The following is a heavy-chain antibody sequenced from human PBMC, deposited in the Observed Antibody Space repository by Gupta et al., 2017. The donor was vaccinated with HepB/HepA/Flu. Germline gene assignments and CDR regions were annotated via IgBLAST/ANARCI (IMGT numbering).Heavy chain of an antibody. J-gene: IGHJ4*02. D-gene: IGHD3-22*01. CDR2: IIGGFSGSGDST. V-gene: IGHV3-23*01. CDR3: AKDSVGRGNRGYYNFDC. Sequence: EVQSLESGGGLVQPGGSLRISCAASGFTFSNYAMSWVRQVPGKVTEWVATIIGGFSGSGDSTYYADYAKGRFTISRDNSKNTLFLQMNSLRAEDTAVYHCAKDSVGRGNRGYYNFDCWGQGTLVTVSS. CDR1: GFTFSNYA.